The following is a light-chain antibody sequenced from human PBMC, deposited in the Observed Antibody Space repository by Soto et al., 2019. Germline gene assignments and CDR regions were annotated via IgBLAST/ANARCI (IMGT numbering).Light chain of an antibody. J-gene: IGLJ1*01. Sequence: QSVLTQPASVSGSPGQSITISCTGTSSDVGSYSLVSWYQQHPGKAPKLMIYEVSKRPSGVSNRFSGSKSGNTASLTISGLQAEDEADYYCCSYAGSRTFLYVFGTGPKVTV. V-gene: IGLV2-23*02. CDR1: SSDVGSYSL. CDR2: EVS. CDR3: CSYAGSRTFLYV.